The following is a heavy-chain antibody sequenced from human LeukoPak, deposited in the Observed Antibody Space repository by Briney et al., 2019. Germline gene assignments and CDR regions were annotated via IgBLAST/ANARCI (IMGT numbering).Heavy chain of an antibody. D-gene: IGHD6-19*01. CDR2: ISGDGGST. CDR1: GFTFDDYA. CDR3: AKDGGIAVAGTDYYGMDV. V-gene: IGHV3-43*02. J-gene: IGHJ6*02. Sequence: PGGSLRLSCAAAGFTFDDYAMHWVSQAPGKGLEWVSLISGDGGSTYYADSVKGRFTISRDNSKNSLYLQMNSLRTEDTALYYCAKDGGIAVAGTDYYGMDVWGQGTTVTVSS.